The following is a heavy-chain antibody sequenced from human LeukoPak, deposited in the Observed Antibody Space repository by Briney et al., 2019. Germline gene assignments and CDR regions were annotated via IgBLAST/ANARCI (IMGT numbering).Heavy chain of an antibody. Sequence: ASVKVSCKASGYTFTSYGISWVRQAPGQGLEWMGWISAYNGNTNYAQKLRGRVTMTTDTSTSTAYMELRSLRSDDTAVYYCAREPPDQSPYGDYIDYWGQGTLVTVSS. D-gene: IGHD4-17*01. V-gene: IGHV1-18*01. CDR1: GYTFTSYG. J-gene: IGHJ4*02. CDR3: AREPPDQSPYGDYIDY. CDR2: ISAYNGNT.